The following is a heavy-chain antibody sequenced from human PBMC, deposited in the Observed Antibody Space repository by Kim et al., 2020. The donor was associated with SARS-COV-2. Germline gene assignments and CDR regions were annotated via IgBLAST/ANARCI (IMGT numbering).Heavy chain of an antibody. CDR1: GFTYSSYA. CDR2: ISVSGDRT. CDR3: VRKNWYCFDY. J-gene: IGHJ4*02. Sequence: GGSLRLSCLVSGFTYSSYAMSWVRQAPGKGLAWVSYISVSGDRTDYVDSVRGRFTISRDNSKNTLYLQMNSLRAEDTAVYYCVRKNWYCFDYWGQGTLVTVSS. V-gene: IGHV3-23*01.